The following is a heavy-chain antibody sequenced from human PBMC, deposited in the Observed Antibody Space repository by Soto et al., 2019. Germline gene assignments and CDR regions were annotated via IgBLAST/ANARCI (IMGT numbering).Heavy chain of an antibody. CDR2: IYYSGST. D-gene: IGHD1-26*01. V-gene: IGHV4-59*01. CDR1: GGSINNYY. J-gene: IGHJ4*02. CDR3: ARREGGNFAT. Sequence: QVQLQESGPGLVKPSETLSLTCTVSGGSINNYYWSWIRQPPGKGLEWIGYIYYSGSTNYNPSLTSQVTISVDTSKNHFSLKLSSVTAANTAVYYCARREGGNFATGGRGTLVTVSS.